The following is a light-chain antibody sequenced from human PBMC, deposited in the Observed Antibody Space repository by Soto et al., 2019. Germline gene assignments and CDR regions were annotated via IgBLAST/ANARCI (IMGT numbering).Light chain of an antibody. CDR2: GAS. V-gene: IGKV3-20*01. Sequence: EIVLTQSPGTLSLSPGERATLSCRASQSVSSSYLAWYQQKPGQAPRLLIYGASSRATGIPDRFSGSGSGTEFTLTISSLQSEDFAVYYCQQYNNWPPETFGQGTKVDI. CDR1: QSVSSSY. CDR3: QQYNNWPPET. J-gene: IGKJ1*01.